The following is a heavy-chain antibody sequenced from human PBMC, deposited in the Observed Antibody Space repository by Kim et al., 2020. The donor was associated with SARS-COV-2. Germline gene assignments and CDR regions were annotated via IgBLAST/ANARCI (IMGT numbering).Heavy chain of an antibody. D-gene: IGHD2-15*01. CDR3: PALGYCRGDDCFSSR. V-gene: IGHV4-4*02. J-gene: IGHJ4*02. Sequence: SETLSLTCAVSGDSISSNNWWSWVRQSPGKGLEWIGEVHRSGSTNYNPSLNSRVSILLDKSANQFSLKMNSLTAADTGIYYCPALGYCRGDDCFSSRWGQGSLVNISS. CDR1: GDSISSNNW. CDR2: VHRSGST.